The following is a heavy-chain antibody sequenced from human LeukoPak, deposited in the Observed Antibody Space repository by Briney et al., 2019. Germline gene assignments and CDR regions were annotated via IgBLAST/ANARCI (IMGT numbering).Heavy chain of an antibody. Sequence: ASVKVSCKASGYTFTGYYMHWVRQAPGQGLEWMGWINPNSGGTNYAQKFQGRVTMTRDTSISTAYMELSRLRSDDTAVYYCARDLGPTVVTNSWGYYYYMDVWGKGTTVTVSS. J-gene: IGHJ6*03. CDR2: INPNSGGT. CDR1: GYTFTGYY. V-gene: IGHV1-2*02. CDR3: ARDLGPTVVTNSWGYYYYMDV. D-gene: IGHD4-23*01.